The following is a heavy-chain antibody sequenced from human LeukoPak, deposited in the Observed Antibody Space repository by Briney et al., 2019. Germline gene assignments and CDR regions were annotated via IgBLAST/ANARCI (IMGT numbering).Heavy chain of an antibody. CDR1: GFTVSNAW. Sequence: GGSLRLSCAGSGFTVSNAWMSWVRQAPGKGLEWISYIDTRSSVIYYGDSVMGRFTISRDNAKNSLYLQMNSLRDEDTAMYYCAREDDSWGPNNLDLWGQGTMVTVSS. CDR3: AREDDSWGPNNLDL. CDR2: IDTRSSVI. J-gene: IGHJ3*01. V-gene: IGHV3-48*02. D-gene: IGHD7-27*01.